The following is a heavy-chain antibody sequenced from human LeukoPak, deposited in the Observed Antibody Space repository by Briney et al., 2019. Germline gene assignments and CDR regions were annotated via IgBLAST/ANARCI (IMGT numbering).Heavy chain of an antibody. Sequence: GWSLRLSCAASGFTFSSYGMHWVRQAPGKGLEWVAVISYDGSNKYYADSVKGRFTISRDNSKNTLYLQVNSLRAEDTAVYYCAKDHGVVVAYYFDYWGQGTLVTVSS. CDR2: ISYDGSNK. CDR1: GFTFSSYG. J-gene: IGHJ4*02. CDR3: AKDHGVVVAYYFDY. D-gene: IGHD2-15*01. V-gene: IGHV3-30*18.